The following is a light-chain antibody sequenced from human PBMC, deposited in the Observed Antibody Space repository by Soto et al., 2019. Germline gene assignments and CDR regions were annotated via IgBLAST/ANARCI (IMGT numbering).Light chain of an antibody. CDR3: QQYVWSPPFT. CDR2: GAS. V-gene: IGKV3-20*01. Sequence: EIVLTQSPGTLSLSPGERATLSCRASQTIDNNHLAWYQQKPRQAPRLLFYGASTRATGIPDRFSGSGSGTDFTLTISRLEPDDFAVYYCQQYVWSPPFTFGPGTKVDIK. J-gene: IGKJ3*01. CDR1: QTIDNNH.